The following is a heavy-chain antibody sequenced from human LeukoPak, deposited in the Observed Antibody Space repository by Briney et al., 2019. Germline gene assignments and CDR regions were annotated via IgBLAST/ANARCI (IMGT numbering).Heavy chain of an antibody. D-gene: IGHD3-3*01. CDR3: ARAEREDYDFWSGPYYFDY. CDR2: IYYSGST. Sequence: PSETLSLTCTVSGGSISSYYWSWIRQPPGKGLEWIGYIYYSGSTYYNPSLKSRVTISVDTSKNQFSLKLSSVTAADTAVYYCARAEREDYDFWSGPYYFDYWGQGTLVTVSS. CDR1: GGSISSYY. V-gene: IGHV4-59*01. J-gene: IGHJ4*02.